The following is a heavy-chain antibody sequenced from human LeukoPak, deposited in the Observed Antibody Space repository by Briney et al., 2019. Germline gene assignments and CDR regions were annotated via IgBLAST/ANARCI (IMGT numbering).Heavy chain of an antibody. CDR1: GGTFSSYA. D-gene: IGHD6-13*01. CDR2: IIPILGIA. V-gene: IGHV1-69*04. Sequence: ASVKVSCKASGGTFSSYAISWVRQAPGQGLEWMGRIIPILGIANYAQKFQGRVTITADKSTSTAYMELSSLRSEDTAVYYCAREDAAARDFSWTLGVYYYGMDVWGQGTTVTVSS. CDR3: AREDAAARDFSWTLGVYYYGMDV. J-gene: IGHJ6*02.